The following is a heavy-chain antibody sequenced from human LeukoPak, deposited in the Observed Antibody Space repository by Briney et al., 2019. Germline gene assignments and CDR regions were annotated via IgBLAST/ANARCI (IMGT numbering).Heavy chain of an antibody. CDR2: ISSTSSYI. J-gene: IGHJ4*02. D-gene: IGHD3-10*01. CDR3: ARDYYGSGSYSALFEY. V-gene: IGHV3-21*01. Sequence: GGSLRLSCSASGFTFSSYSMNWVRQAPGRGLEWVSSISSTSSYIYYADSVKGRFTISRDNAKNSLYLQMNSLRAEDTAVYYCARDYYGSGSYSALFEYWGQGTLVTVSS. CDR1: GFTFSSYS.